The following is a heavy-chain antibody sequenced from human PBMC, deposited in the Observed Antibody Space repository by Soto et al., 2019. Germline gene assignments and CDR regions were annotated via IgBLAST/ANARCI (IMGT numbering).Heavy chain of an antibody. CDR3: AKDGGTGGTFDY. CDR1: GFSFSNYA. CDR2: ISKGGSDK. D-gene: IGHD1-1*01. Sequence: HPGGSLRLSCAASGFSFSNYAMQWVRQAPGKGLEWVAVISKGGSDKYYVDSVKGRFTVSRDNSRNTLYLEMNSLRVEDTAVYYCAKDGGTGGTFDYWGQGILVTVSS. V-gene: IGHV3-30*18. J-gene: IGHJ4*02.